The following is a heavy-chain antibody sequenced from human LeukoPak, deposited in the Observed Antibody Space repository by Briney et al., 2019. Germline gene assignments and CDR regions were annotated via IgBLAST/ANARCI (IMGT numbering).Heavy chain of an antibody. Sequence: GASVTVSCKVSGYTLTELSMHWVRQAPGKGLEWMGGFDPEDGETIYAQKFQGRVTITADESTSTAYMELSSLRSEDTAVYYCARGYYDILTGYYMEAAKYYYYGMDVWGQGTTVTVSS. CDR2: FDPEDGET. CDR3: ARGYYDILTGYYMEAAKYYYYGMDV. CDR1: GYTLTELS. V-gene: IGHV1-24*01. J-gene: IGHJ6*02. D-gene: IGHD3-9*01.